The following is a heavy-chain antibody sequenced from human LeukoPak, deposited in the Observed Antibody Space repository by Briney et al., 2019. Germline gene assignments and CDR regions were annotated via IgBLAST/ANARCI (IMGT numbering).Heavy chain of an antibody. Sequence: GGSLRLSCAASGFTFSSYGMHWVRLAPGKGLEWVAVISYDGSNKYYADSVKGRFTISSDNSKNALYLQMNSLRAEDTAVYYCVKIKRATDAFDIWGQGTMVTVSS. CDR3: VKIKRATDAFDI. J-gene: IGHJ3*02. CDR2: ISYDGSNK. V-gene: IGHV3-30*18. D-gene: IGHD1-26*01. CDR1: GFTFSSYG.